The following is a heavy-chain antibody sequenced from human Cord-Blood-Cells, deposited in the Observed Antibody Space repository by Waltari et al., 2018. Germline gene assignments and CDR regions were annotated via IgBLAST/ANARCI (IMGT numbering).Heavy chain of an antibody. D-gene: IGHD3-3*01. CDR1: GGSISSYY. Sequence: KPSETLSLTCTVSGGSISSYYWSWIRQPAGKGLEWIGRIYTSGSTNYNPSLKSRVTMSVDTSKNQFSLKLSSVTAADTAVYYCARISLDHTYDFWSGYQYYFDYWGQGTLVTVSS. CDR3: ARISLDHTYDFWSGYQYYFDY. J-gene: IGHJ4*02. CDR2: IYTSGST. V-gene: IGHV4-4*07.